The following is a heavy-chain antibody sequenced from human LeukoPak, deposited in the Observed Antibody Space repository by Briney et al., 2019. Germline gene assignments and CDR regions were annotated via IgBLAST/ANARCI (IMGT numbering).Heavy chain of an antibody. CDR2: IYPGDSDT. CDR3: ARLPPTTGTTGDAFDI. CDR1: GYSFTSYW. D-gene: IGHD1-1*01. J-gene: IGHJ3*02. V-gene: IGHV5-51*01. Sequence: GESLKISCKGSGYSFTSYWIGWVRQMPGKGLEWMGIIYPGDSDTRYSPSFQGQVTISADKSISTAYLQWSSLKASDTAMYYCARLPPTTGTTGDAFDIWGQGTMVTVSS.